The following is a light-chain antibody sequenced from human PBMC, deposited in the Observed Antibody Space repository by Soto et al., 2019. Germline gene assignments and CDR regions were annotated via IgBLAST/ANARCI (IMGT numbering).Light chain of an antibody. Sequence: QSVLTQPPSASGTPGQRVTISCSGSSSNIGSNYVYWYQQLPGTAPKLLIYRNSQRPSGVPDRFSGSKSGTSASLAISGFRSEDEADFYCAAWDDSLSGRVFGTGTKVTAL. CDR2: RNS. CDR3: AAWDDSLSGRV. V-gene: IGLV1-47*01. J-gene: IGLJ1*01. CDR1: SSNIGSNY.